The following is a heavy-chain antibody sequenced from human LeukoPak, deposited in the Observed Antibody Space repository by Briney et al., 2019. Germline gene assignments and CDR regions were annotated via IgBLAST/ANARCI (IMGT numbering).Heavy chain of an antibody. V-gene: IGHV3-74*01. CDR2: INIDERIT. CDR3: FREGGD. J-gene: IGHJ4*02. D-gene: IGHD3-10*01. Sequence: PGGSLRLSCAASGFTFSSYWMSWVRQAPGKGLVWVSYINIDERITGYADSVKGRFTISRDNAKSTLYLQMNSLRVEDTAIYYCFREGGDWGQGTLVTVSS. CDR1: GFTFSSYW.